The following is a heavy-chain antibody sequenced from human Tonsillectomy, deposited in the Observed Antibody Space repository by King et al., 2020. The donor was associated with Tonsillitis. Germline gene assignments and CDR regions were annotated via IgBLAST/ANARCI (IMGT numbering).Heavy chain of an antibody. V-gene: IGHV1-8*01. CDR3: AGGITIFGGVIVDVFDY. Sequence: INWVRQATGQGLEWMGWMNPNSGNTGYAQKSQGRGTMTRNNSISTAYIELRSLRSEDTAVYYCAGGITIFGGVIVDVFDYWGQGTLVTVSS. D-gene: IGHD3-3*01. J-gene: IGHJ4*02. CDR2: MNPNSGNT.